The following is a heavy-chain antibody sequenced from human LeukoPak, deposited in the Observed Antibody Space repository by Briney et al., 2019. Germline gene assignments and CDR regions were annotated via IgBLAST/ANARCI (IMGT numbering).Heavy chain of an antibody. CDR1: GFTFSTYS. CDR2: ISSSSRAI. J-gene: IGHJ4*02. CDR3: ARPASTSPLGY. V-gene: IGHV3-48*04. D-gene: IGHD2-15*01. Sequence: GGSLRLSCAASGFTFSTYSMNWIRQAPGKGLEWVSYISSSSRAIYYADSVKGRFTISRDNAKNSLSLQMNSLRAEDTAMYYCARPASTSPLGYWGQGTLVTVSS.